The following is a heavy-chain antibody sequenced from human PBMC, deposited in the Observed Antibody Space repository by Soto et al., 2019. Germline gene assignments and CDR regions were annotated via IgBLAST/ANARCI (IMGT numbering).Heavy chain of an antibody. CDR2: ISYDGSNK. Sequence: PGGSLRLSCAASGFTFSSYGMHWVRQAPGKGLEWVAVISYDGSNKYYADSVKGRFTISRDNSKNTLYLQMNSLRAEDTAVYYCAKDLDYRGQGNMVTVSS. CDR3: AKDLDY. V-gene: IGHV3-30*18. CDR1: GFTFSSYG. J-gene: IGHJ4*02.